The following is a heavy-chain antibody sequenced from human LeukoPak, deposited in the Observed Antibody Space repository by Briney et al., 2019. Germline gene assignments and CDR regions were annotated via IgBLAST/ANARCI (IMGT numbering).Heavy chain of an antibody. CDR2: IYPDDSDT. J-gene: IGHJ4*02. CDR1: GYSFTSYW. V-gene: IGHV5-51*01. Sequence: PGESRNFSCKGSGYSFTSYWIGWVRQMPRKGLEWMGIIYPDDSDTRYSPSFQGQVTISADKSIKTAYLQWRGLKASDTAMYYCARQEGSYGYHQIRYWGQGTLVTVSS. CDR3: ARQEGSYGYHQIRY. D-gene: IGHD5-18*01.